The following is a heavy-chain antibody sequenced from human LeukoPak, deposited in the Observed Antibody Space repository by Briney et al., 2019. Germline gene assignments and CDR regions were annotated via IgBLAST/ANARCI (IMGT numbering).Heavy chain of an antibody. CDR2: INTYTGSP. Sequence: ASVKVSCKASGYTFTSYAMNWVRQAPGQGLEWMGWINTYTGSPTYAQGFTGRFVFSLDTSVSTAYLQISSLKAEDTAVYYCARDRALLSGSYYYYYYGMDVWGQGTTVTVSS. CDR1: GYTFTSYA. V-gene: IGHV7-4-1*02. CDR3: ARDRALLSGSYYYYYYGMDV. J-gene: IGHJ6*02. D-gene: IGHD3-10*01.